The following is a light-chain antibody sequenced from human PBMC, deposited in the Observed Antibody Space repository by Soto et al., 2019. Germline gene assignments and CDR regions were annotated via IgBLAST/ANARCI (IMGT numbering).Light chain of an antibody. CDR2: DAS. CDR3: QQRSDWLT. Sequence: EVVLTQSPGTLSLSPGERATLSCRASQSLSSSQLAWYQQKPGQAPRLLIYDASYRATGVPARFSGGGSGTDFTLSISSLEPEDFAVYYCQQRSDWLTFGGGTKV. CDR1: QSLSSSQ. V-gene: IGKV3D-20*02. J-gene: IGKJ4*01.